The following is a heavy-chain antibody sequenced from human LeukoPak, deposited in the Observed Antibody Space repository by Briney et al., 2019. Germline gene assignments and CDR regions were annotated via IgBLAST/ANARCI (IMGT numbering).Heavy chain of an antibody. CDR1: GDSISTNY. V-gene: IGHV4-59*08. J-gene: IGHJ6*03. CDR3: ARGGELRYFDWLLPNNYYYYMDV. CDR2: IYDSGST. D-gene: IGHD3-9*01. Sequence: SETLSLTCTVSGDSISTNYWNWIRQPPGKGLEWIGFIYDSGSTTYNPSLKSRVTISVDTSKNQFSLKLSSVTAADTAVYYCARGGELRYFDWLLPNNYYYYMDVWGKGTTVTVSS.